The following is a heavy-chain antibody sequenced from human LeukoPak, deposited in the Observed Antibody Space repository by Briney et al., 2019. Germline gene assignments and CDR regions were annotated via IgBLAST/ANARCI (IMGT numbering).Heavy chain of an antibody. CDR3: ARVLLIGDYFDY. J-gene: IGHJ4*02. Sequence: SETLSLTCAAYGGSFSGYYWSWIRQPPGKGLEWIGEINHSGSTNYNPSLKSRVTISVDTSKNQFSLKLSSVTAADTAVYYCARVLLIGDYFDYWGQGTLVTVSS. CDR1: GGSFSGYY. CDR2: INHSGST. V-gene: IGHV4-34*01. D-gene: IGHD3-22*01.